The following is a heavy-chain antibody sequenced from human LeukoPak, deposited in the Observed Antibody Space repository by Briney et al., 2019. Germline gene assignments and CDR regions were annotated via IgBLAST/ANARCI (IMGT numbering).Heavy chain of an antibody. CDR2: FYHTGRN. V-gene: IGHV4-38-2*02. CDR1: GDSINSNYY. J-gene: IGHJ1*01. Sequence: SETLSLTCAVSGDSINSNYYWGWIRQPPGKGLEWIGSFYHTGRNYYNPSLKSRVTISIDTSKNQLSLRLSSVTAADTAVYYCAREMTTVTTRHFQHWGQGTLVTVSS. D-gene: IGHD4-17*01. CDR3: AREMTTVTTRHFQH.